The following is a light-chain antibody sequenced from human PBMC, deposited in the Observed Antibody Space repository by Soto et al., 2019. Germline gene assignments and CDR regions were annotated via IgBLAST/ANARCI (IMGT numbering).Light chain of an antibody. CDR1: QSISSW. J-gene: IGKJ1*01. Sequence: DIQMTPSPSTLSATLGDRVTNTFRASQSISSWLAWYQQKPGKAPKLLIYDVSSLESGVPSRFSGSGSGTEFTLTISSLQPDDLATYYCQQYNTFWTFGQGTKVDIK. V-gene: IGKV1-5*01. CDR3: QQYNTFWT. CDR2: DVS.